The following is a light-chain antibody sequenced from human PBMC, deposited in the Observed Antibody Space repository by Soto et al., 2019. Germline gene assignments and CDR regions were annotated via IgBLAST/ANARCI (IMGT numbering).Light chain of an antibody. Sequence: QSVLTQPPSASGTPGQRVTISCSGSSSNIGSQTVNWYQQFPGTAPKLLIYSTNQRPSGVPDRFSGSQSGTSASLAISGLQSEDEAEYYCAAWDDSLNGLYVFGTGTKVTVL. J-gene: IGLJ1*01. CDR2: STN. V-gene: IGLV1-44*01. CDR3: AAWDDSLNGLYV. CDR1: SSNIGSQT.